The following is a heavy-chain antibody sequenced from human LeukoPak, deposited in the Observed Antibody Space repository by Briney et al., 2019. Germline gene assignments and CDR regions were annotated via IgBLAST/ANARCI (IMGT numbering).Heavy chain of an antibody. Sequence: SETLSLTCTVSGYSISSGYYWGWIRQPPGKGLEWIGSIYHSGSTYYNPSLKSRVTISVDTSKNQFSLKLSSVTAADTAVYYCARRVFKYYYGSGSYSVWFDPWGQGTLVTVSS. J-gene: IGHJ5*02. V-gene: IGHV4-38-2*02. CDR2: IYHSGST. CDR3: ARRVFKYYYGSGSYSVWFDP. CDR1: GYSISSGYY. D-gene: IGHD3-10*01.